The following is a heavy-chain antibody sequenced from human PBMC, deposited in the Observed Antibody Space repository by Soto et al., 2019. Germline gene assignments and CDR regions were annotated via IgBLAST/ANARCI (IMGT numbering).Heavy chain of an antibody. CDR1: GFSLSTSGVG. V-gene: IGHV2-5*01. CDR3: AHDYGGNFYFDY. D-gene: IGHD4-17*01. Sequence: SGPTLVNPTQTLTLTCTFSGFSLSTSGVGVGWIRQPPGKALEWLALIYWNDDKRYSPSLKSRLTITKDTSKNQVVLTMTNMDPVDTATYYCAHDYGGNFYFDYWGQGTLVTAPQ. CDR2: IYWNDDK. J-gene: IGHJ4*02.